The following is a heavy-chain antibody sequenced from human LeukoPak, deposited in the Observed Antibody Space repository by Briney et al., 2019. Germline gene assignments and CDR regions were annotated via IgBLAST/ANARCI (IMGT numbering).Heavy chain of an antibody. CDR1: GFTFSSYA. V-gene: IGHV3-23*01. Sequence: PGRSLRLSCAASGFTFSSYAMSWVRQAPGKGLEWVSAISGSGGSTYYADSVKGRFTISRDNSKNTLYLQMNSLRAEDTAVYYCAKDRFPGSGYGYFDYWGQGTLVTVSS. D-gene: IGHD3-22*01. J-gene: IGHJ4*02. CDR3: AKDRFPGSGYGYFDY. CDR2: ISGSGGST.